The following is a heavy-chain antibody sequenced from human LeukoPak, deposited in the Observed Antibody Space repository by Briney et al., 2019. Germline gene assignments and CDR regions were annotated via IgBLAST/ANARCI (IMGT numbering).Heavy chain of an antibody. V-gene: IGHV4-39*07. D-gene: IGHD6-13*01. Sequence: PSETLSLTCTVSGGSISSSSYYWGWIRQPPGKGLEWIGSIYYSGSTYYNPSLKSRVTISVDTSKNQFSLKLSSVTAADTAVYYCARRSWYTSHFDYWGQGTLVTVSS. CDR3: ARRSWYTSHFDY. J-gene: IGHJ4*02. CDR1: GGSISSSSYY. CDR2: IYYSGST.